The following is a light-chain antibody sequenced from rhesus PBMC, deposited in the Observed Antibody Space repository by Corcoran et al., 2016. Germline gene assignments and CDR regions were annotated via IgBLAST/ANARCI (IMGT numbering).Light chain of an antibody. CDR2: YAS. CDR3: QHGSDSPFT. Sequence: DIQMTQSPSSLSASVGDTVTITCRASQGIGNNLAWYQQKPGKVPKLLIYYASTLQAGVPSRFRGRGSGKDFSLTITSLQPEDFATYYCQHGSDSPFTFGPGTKLDIK. V-gene: IGKV1S15*01. CDR1: QGIGNN. J-gene: IGKJ3*01.